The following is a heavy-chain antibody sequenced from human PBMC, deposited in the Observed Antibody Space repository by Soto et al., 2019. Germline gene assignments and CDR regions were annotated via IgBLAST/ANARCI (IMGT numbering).Heavy chain of an antibody. V-gene: IGHV1-18*01. CDR2: ISAYNGNT. J-gene: IGHJ6*02. Sequence: QVQLVQSGAEVKKPGASVKVSCKASGYTFTSYGISWVRQAPGQGLEWMGWISAYNGNTNYAQKLQGRVTMTTDTSTSTAYRELRGLRTDDTAVYYCAREGGGGSSWYDYYYGMDVWGQGTTVTVSS. CDR3: AREGGGGSSWYDYYYGMDV. CDR1: GYTFTSYG. D-gene: IGHD6-13*01.